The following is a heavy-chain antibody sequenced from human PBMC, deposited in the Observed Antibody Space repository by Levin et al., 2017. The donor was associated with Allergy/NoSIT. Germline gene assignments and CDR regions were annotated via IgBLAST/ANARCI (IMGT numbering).Heavy chain of an antibody. Sequence: KVSCKGSGYSFTSYWIGWVRQMPGKGLEWMGIIYPGDSDTRYSPSFQGQVTISADKSISTAYLQWSSLKASDTAMYYCARLGCSSTSCYPYYYYYGMDVWGQGTTVTVSS. D-gene: IGHD2-2*01. CDR2: IYPGDSDT. V-gene: IGHV5-51*01. CDR1: GYSFTSYW. CDR3: ARLGCSSTSCYPYYYYYGMDV. J-gene: IGHJ6*02.